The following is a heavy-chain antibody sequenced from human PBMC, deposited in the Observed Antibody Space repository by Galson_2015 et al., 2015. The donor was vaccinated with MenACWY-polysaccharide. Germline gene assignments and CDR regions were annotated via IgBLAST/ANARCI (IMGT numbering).Heavy chain of an antibody. D-gene: IGHD6-13*01. CDR1: GFRFDDYA. CDR3: AKGLDAVAAPDY. CDR2: IRWNSGKK. V-gene: IGHV3-9*01. J-gene: IGHJ4*02. Sequence: SLRLSCAGSGFRFDDYAMHWVRHAPGKGLEWVCGIRWNSGKKDYADSEKGRFSISRANARNYLYLQLNSLRFEDTDLYYCAKGLDAVAAPDYWGQGSLVTVSS.